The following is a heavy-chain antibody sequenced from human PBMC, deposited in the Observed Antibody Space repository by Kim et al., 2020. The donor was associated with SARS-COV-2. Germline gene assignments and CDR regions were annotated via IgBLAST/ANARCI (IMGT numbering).Heavy chain of an antibody. J-gene: IGHJ4*02. V-gene: IGHV3-23*01. D-gene: IGHD1-26*01. CDR1: GFTFSSNY. CDR2: ISGSGEIT. CDR3: AKDLSGSHLHPGDC. Sequence: GSLRLSCVASGFTFSSNYMSWVRQAPGKGLEWVSAISGSGEITKYADSLRGRFTISRDNSKNTLYLQMSSLRADDTAIYYCAKDLSGSHLHPGDCWGQGTLVTVSS.